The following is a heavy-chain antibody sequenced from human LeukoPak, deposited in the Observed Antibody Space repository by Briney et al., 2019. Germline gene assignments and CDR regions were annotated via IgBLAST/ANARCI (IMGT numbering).Heavy chain of an antibody. V-gene: IGHV3-66*02. Sequence: GGSLRLSCAASGFPVSNNYMSWVPQAPGKGLDGVSVIYSGDNTYYVESVKGRFTISRDNSKNTLFLQMNRLRAEDTAVYYCAGRRVLDASFDYWGQGTLVTVSS. D-gene: IGHD3-16*01. J-gene: IGHJ4*02. CDR3: AGRRVLDASFDY. CDR1: GFPVSNNY. CDR2: IYSGDNT.